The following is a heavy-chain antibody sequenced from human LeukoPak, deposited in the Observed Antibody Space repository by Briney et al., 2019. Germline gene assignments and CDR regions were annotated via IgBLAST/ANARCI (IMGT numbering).Heavy chain of an antibody. CDR3: TTGASGSYYVFEY. D-gene: IGHD1-26*01. J-gene: IGHJ4*02. CDR1: GFTFSNAW. Sequence: GGSLRLSCAASGFTFSNAWMNWVRQAPGKGLEWVGRFKSRTDGGTTDYAAPVKGRFTISRDDSKNTLYLQMNSLKTEHTAVYYCTTGASGSYYVFEYWGQGTLVTASS. V-gene: IGHV3-15*01. CDR2: FKSRTDGGTT.